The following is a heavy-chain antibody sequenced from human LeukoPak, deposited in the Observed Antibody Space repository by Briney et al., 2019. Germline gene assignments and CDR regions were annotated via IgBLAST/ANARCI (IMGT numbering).Heavy chain of an antibody. V-gene: IGHV4-30-4*07. CDR1: GGSISSGDYS. J-gene: IGHJ3*02. CDR2: IYYTART. Sequence: SQTLSLTCAVSGGSISSGDYSWSWIRQPPGKGLEWIGYIYYTARTFYNPSLKSRVTISVDTSKNLFSLKLSSVTAADTAVYYCARVERYESILDAFDIWGRGTMVTVSS. D-gene: IGHD2-21*01. CDR3: ARVERYESILDAFDI.